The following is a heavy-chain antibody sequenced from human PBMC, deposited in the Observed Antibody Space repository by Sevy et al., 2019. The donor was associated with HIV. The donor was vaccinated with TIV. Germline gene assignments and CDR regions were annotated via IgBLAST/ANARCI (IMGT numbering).Heavy chain of an antibody. D-gene: IGHD2-21*01. V-gene: IGHV4-30-2*01. CDR1: GGSISSGGYS. CDR2: IYHSGST. J-gene: IGHJ5*02. CDR3: ASTYCGGECYLTARRYNWFDP. Sequence: SETLSLTCAVSGGSISSGGYSWSWIRQPPGKGLEWIGYIYHSGSTHYNPSLKSRVTISVDRSKNQFSLKLSSVTAADTAVYYCASTYCGGECYLTARRYNWFDPWGQGTLVTVSS.